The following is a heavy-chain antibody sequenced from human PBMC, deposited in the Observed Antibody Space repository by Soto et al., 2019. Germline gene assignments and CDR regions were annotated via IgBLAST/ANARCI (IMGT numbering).Heavy chain of an antibody. V-gene: IGHV3-53*01. CDR2: IYSGGST. CDR1: GFSVSSNY. CDR3: ATKRVVITIRPFDI. J-gene: IGHJ3*02. Sequence: EVQLVESGGGLIQPGGSLRLSCAASGFSVSSNYMSWVRQAPGKGLEWVSVIYSGGSTYYADSVKGRFTISRDSSKNTLYLQRNSLRAEDRAVYYWATKRVVITIRPFDIWGQGTMVTVSS. D-gene: IGHD2-21*01.